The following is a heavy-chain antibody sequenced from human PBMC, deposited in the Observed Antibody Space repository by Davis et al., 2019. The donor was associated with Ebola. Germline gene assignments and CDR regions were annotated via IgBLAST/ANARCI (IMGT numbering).Heavy chain of an antibody. CDR3: ARRVGSGYYYYYGMDV. CDR1: GGSISNYY. D-gene: IGHD3-10*01. V-gene: IGHV4-59*12. J-gene: IGHJ6*02. Sequence: SETLSLTCTVSGGSISNYYWSWIRQPPGKGLEWIGYIYYSGSTNYNPSLKSRVTISVDTSKNQFSLKLSSVTAADTAVYYCARRVGSGYYYYYGMDVWGQGTTVTVSS. CDR2: IYYSGST.